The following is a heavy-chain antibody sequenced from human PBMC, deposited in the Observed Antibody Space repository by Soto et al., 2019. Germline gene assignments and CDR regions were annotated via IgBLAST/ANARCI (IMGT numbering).Heavy chain of an antibody. Sequence: QVQLVQSGAEVKKPGASVKVSCKASGYTFTSYAMHWVRQAPGQRLEWMGWINAGNGNTKYSQKFQGRVTITRDTSASTAYMELSSLRSEDTAVYYCARAVGEWLRPRGSYYYYMDVWGKGTTVTVSS. CDR3: ARAVGEWLRPRGSYYYYMDV. D-gene: IGHD5-12*01. CDR2: INAGNGNT. CDR1: GYTFTSYA. V-gene: IGHV1-3*01. J-gene: IGHJ6*03.